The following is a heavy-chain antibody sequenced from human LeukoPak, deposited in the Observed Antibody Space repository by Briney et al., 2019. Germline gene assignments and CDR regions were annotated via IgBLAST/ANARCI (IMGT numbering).Heavy chain of an antibody. CDR3: TRRGYYDILPFDY. Sequence: KSSETLSLTCTVSGVSISSSSYYWGWIRQPPGKGLEWIGSIYYSGSTYYNPSLKSRVTISVDTSKNQFSLKLSSVTAADTAVYYCTRRGYYDILPFDYWGQGTLVTVSS. CDR2: IYYSGST. D-gene: IGHD3-22*01. CDR1: GVSISSSSYY. V-gene: IGHV4-39*01. J-gene: IGHJ4*02.